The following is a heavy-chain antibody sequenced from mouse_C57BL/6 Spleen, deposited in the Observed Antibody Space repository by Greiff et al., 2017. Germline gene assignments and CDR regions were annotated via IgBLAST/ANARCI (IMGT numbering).Heavy chain of an antibody. CDR3: TRDTTVFDY. Sequence: EVHLVESGAGLVKPGGSLKLSCAASGFTFSSYAMSWVRQTPGKRLEWVAYISSGGDYIYYADTVKGRFTISRDTARNTLYLQMSSLNSEDTAMYYCTRDTTVFDYWGQGTTLTVSS. V-gene: IGHV5-9-1*02. J-gene: IGHJ2*01. CDR2: ISSGGDYI. CDR1: GFTFSSYA. D-gene: IGHD1-1*01.